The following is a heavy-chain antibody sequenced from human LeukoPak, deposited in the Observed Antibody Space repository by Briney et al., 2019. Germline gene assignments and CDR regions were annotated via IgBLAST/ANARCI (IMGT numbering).Heavy chain of an antibody. J-gene: IGHJ4*02. Sequence: GGSLRLSCAASGFIFSDYVMNWLRQAPGRGLEWVAYIRYGGSHKYYIDSVKGRFTISRDNSKNTLYLQMNSLRPEDTAVYYCAKFGHGYHFDFWGQGTLATVSS. CDR1: GFIFSDYV. D-gene: IGHD3-16*01. CDR2: IRYGGSHK. CDR3: AKFGHGYHFDF. V-gene: IGHV3-30*02.